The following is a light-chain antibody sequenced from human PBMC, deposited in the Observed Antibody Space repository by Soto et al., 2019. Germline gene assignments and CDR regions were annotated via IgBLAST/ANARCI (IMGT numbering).Light chain of an antibody. CDR3: QVWDSSSDHYV. CDR1: NIGITR. Sequence: SYELTQPPSVSVAPGQTAKITCGGDNIGITRVHRYQQRPGQAPLLVVYDDTDRPSGIPERFSGSNSGNTATLTISRVEAGDEADYYCQVWDSSSDHYVFGTGTKVTVL. CDR2: DDT. J-gene: IGLJ1*01. V-gene: IGLV3-21*02.